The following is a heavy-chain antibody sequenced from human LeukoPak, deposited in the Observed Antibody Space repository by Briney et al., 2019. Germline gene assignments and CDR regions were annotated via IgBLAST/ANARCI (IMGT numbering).Heavy chain of an antibody. D-gene: IGHD2-15*01. J-gene: IGHJ3*02. CDR2: ISAYNGNT. CDR3: ATAPGYCSCGSCLGI. CDR1: GYTFTSYG. V-gene: IGHV1-18*01. Sequence: ASVKVSCKASGYTFTSYGISWVPQAPEQGLEWMGWISAYNGNTNYAQKLQGSVTMTTDTSTSTAYMELRSLRSEDTSVNYCATAPGYCSCGSCLGIWGQRTMVTVSS.